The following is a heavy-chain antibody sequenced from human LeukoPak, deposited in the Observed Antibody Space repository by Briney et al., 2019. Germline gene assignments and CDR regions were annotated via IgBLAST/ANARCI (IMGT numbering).Heavy chain of an antibody. Sequence: SETLSLTCTVSGGSITDYYWSWIRQPAGKGLEWIGRLYTSGNTNYNPSLKSRVTMSVDTSKNQFSLKLSSVTAADTAVYYCARGPPPDFDYWGQGTLVTVSS. CDR1: GGSITDYY. CDR2: LYTSGNT. J-gene: IGHJ4*02. V-gene: IGHV4-4*07. CDR3: ARGPPPDFDY.